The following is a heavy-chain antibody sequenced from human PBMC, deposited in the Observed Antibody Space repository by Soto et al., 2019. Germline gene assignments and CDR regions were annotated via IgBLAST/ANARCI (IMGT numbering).Heavy chain of an antibody. J-gene: IGHJ6*02. D-gene: IGHD7-27*01. CDR3: ARNWDYYYYGMDV. V-gene: IGHV4-30-2*01. CDR1: GGSISSGGYS. CDR2: IYHRGST. Sequence: QLQLQESGSGLVKPSQTLSLTCAVSGGSISSGGYSCSWSRQPPGKVLEWIGSIYHRGSTYYNPSLKSRGTISVDRSKNQFSLKLSSVTAADTAVYYCARNWDYYYYGMDVWGQGTTVTVS.